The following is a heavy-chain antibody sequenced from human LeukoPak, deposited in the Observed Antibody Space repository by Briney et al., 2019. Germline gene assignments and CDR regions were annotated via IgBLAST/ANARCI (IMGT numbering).Heavy chain of an antibody. V-gene: IGHV1-3*01. CDR3: AYSGWSSGMDV. D-gene: IGHD6-19*01. CDR2: INAGNGNT. Sequence: GASVNVSCTASGYTFTSYAMHWVRQAPGQRLEWMGWINAGNGNTKYSQKFQGRVTITRDTSASTAYMELSSLRSEDTAVYYCAYSGWSSGMDVWGQGTTVTVSS. CDR1: GYTFTSYA. J-gene: IGHJ6*02.